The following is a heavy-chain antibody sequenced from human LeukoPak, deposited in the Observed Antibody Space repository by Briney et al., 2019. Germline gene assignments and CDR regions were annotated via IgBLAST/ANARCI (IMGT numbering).Heavy chain of an antibody. D-gene: IGHD6-19*01. V-gene: IGHV1-2*02. CDR3: ARGAPVPVTSCFDP. J-gene: IGHJ5*02. Sequence: ASVKVSCKASGYAFAGYYTHCVRQAPGQGLGWMVWINPNSGGTNYAQTFQGRVTMTRDTSIGTAYMDLSRLTSDGTGVYYCARGAPVPVTSCFDPRGQGNLGTVYS. CDR1: GYAFAGYY. CDR2: INPNSGGT.